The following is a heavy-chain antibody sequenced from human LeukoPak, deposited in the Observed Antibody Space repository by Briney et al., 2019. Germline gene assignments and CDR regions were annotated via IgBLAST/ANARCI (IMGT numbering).Heavy chain of an antibody. CDR1: GFTVGSYA. J-gene: IGHJ4*02. CDR3: DAAEY. Sequence: GGAPRLSCAASGFTVGSYARTRGRDAPRKWLEWVSTESPGRSNTHYEDSVRGRYTISRDTTKNTLYLQMGSLRAEDTAEYHCDAAEYWGQGPLVTVSS. D-gene: IGHD1-14*01. V-gene: IGHV3-23*01. CDR2: ESPGRSNT.